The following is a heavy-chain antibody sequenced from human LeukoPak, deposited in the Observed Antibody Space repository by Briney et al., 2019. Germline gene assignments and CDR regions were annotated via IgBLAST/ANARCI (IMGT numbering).Heavy chain of an antibody. CDR3: ARGYSSSWYVVD. CDR2: ISYDGSNK. V-gene: IGHV3-30*04. J-gene: IGHJ4*02. D-gene: IGHD6-13*01. Sequence: PGGSLRLSCAASGFTFSSYAMHWVRQAPGKGLEWVAVISYDGSNKYYADSVKGRFTISRDNSKNTLYLQMNSLRAEDTAVYYCARGYSSSWYVVDWGQGTLVTVSS. CDR1: GFTFSSYA.